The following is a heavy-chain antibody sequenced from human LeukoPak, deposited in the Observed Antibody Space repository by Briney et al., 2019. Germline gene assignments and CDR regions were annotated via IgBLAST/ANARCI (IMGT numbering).Heavy chain of an antibody. J-gene: IGHJ4*02. CDR2: IYTSGST. D-gene: IGHD3-10*01. V-gene: IGHV4-61*02. CDR3: ARGGELIDY. CDR1: GGSISSGSYY. Sequence: ASETLSLTCTVSGGSISSGSYYWSWIRQPAGKGLEWIGRIYTSGSTNYNPSLKSRVTISVDTSKNQFSLKLSSVTAADTAVYYCARGGELIDYWGQGTLVTVSS.